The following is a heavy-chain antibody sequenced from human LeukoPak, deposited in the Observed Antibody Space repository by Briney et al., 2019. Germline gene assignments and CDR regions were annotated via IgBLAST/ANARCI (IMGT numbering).Heavy chain of an antibody. J-gene: IGHJ5*02. CDR2: IYYSGST. CDR3: ARSDNYYDSSGYYLVGWFDP. CDR1: GVSISSGGYY. D-gene: IGHD3-22*01. Sequence: PSETLSLTCTVSGVSISSGGYYWSWIRQHPGKGLEWIVYIYYSGSTYYNPSLKSRVTISADTSKNQFSLKLSSVTAADTAVYYCARSDNYYDSSGYYLVGWFDPWGQGTLVTVSS. V-gene: IGHV4-31*03.